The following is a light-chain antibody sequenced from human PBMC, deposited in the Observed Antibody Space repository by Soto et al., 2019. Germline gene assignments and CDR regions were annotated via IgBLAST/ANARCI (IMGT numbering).Light chain of an antibody. Sequence: EIVLTQSPATLSLSPGERATLSCRASQSVSSYLAWYQQKPGQAPRLLSYDASSRATGIPARFSGSGSGTDFTLTICSRETEDFAVYYCQQRSNWPYTFGQRTKLETK. CDR1: QSVSSY. CDR2: DAS. V-gene: IGKV3-11*01. CDR3: QQRSNWPYT. J-gene: IGKJ2*01.